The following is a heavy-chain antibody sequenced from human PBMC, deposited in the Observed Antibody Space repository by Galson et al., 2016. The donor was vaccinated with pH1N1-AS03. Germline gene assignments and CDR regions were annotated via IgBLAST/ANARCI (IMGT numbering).Heavy chain of an antibody. J-gene: IGHJ4*02. CDR1: GFTFSNYV. CDR3: ARGRFLDWFPDDY. Sequence: SLRLSCAASGFTFSNYVMSWVRQAPGKGLVWVSGITSDGSTPTYADSVQGRFTISRDNAKNTLYLQMSSLRVEDTAVYFCARGRFLDWFPDDYWGQGTLVTVSS. V-gene: IGHV3-74*03. CDR2: ITSDGSTP. D-gene: IGHD3/OR15-3a*01.